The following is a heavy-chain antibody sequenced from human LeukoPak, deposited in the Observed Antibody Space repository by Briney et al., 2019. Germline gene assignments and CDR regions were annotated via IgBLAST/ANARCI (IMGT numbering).Heavy chain of an antibody. CDR3: ASQAWTGYYGY. CDR1: GFTVSSNH. V-gene: IGHV3-74*01. J-gene: IGHJ4*02. D-gene: IGHD3/OR15-3a*01. CDR2: INSDGSST. Sequence: GGSLRLSCAASGFTVSSNHMSWVRQAPGKGLVWVSRINSDGSSTSYADSVKGRFTISRDNAKNTLYLQMNSLRAEDTAVYYCASQAWTGYYGYWGQGTLVTVSS.